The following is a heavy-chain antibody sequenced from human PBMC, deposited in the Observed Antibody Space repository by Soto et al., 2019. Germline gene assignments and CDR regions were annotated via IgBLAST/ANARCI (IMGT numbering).Heavy chain of an antibody. CDR3: ARDGLGYSYGYDYFDY. V-gene: IGHV3-66*01. J-gene: IGHJ4*02. CDR1: GFTVSSNY. Sequence: EVQLVEYGGGLVQPGGSLRLSCAASGFTVSSNYMSWVRQAPGKGLEWVSVIYSGGSTYYADSVKGRFTISRDNSKNTLYLQMNSLRAEDTAVYYCARDGLGYSYGYDYFDYWGQGTLVTVSS. CDR2: IYSGGST. D-gene: IGHD5-18*01.